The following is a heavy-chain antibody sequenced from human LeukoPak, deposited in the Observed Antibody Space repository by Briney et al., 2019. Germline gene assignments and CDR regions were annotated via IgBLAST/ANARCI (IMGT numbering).Heavy chain of an antibody. V-gene: IGHV3-23*01. D-gene: IGHD3-22*01. CDR1: GLTFSSYA. Sequence: PGGSLRLSCAASGLTFSSYAMIWVRQAPGKGLEWVSAISGSGGSTFYADSVKGRFTISRDNSKNTLYLQMNSLRAEDTAVYYCAKGSYYDSSGYLHYWGQGTLVTVSS. CDR3: AKGSYYDSSGYLHY. CDR2: ISGSGGST. J-gene: IGHJ4*02.